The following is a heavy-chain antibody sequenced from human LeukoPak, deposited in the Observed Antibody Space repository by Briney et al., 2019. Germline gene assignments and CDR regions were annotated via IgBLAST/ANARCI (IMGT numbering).Heavy chain of an antibody. CDR3: AKDSWGRSSSWYFDY. Sequence: GGSLRLSCAASGFIFSDYYMSWIRQAPGKGLEWVSAISGSGDSTYYADSVKGRFTISRDNSRNTLYLQMNSLRAGDTAVYYCAKDSWGRSSSWYFDYWGQGTLVTVSS. CDR2: ISGSGDST. J-gene: IGHJ4*02. V-gene: IGHV3-23*01. CDR1: GFIFSDYY. D-gene: IGHD6-13*01.